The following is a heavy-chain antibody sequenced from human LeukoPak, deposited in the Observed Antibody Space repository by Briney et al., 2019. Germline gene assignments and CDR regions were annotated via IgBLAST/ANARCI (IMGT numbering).Heavy chain of an antibody. Sequence: PGGSLRLSCVVSGFTFRSYWMHWVRQAPGKGLVWVSRINSDGSSTNYADSVKGRFTISRDNAKNTVYLQMNSLRVEDTAVYYCAELGITMIGGVWGKGTTVTISS. V-gene: IGHV3-74*01. CDR2: INSDGSST. CDR1: GFTFRSYW. CDR3: AELGITMIGGV. D-gene: IGHD3-10*02. J-gene: IGHJ6*04.